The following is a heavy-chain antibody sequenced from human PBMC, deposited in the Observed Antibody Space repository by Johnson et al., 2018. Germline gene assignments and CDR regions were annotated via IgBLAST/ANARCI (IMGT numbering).Heavy chain of an antibody. CDR1: GFTFDDYA. J-gene: IGHJ6*02. CDR2: ISWKSGLV. V-gene: IGHV3-9*01. Sequence: VQLVESGGGLVQPGRSLRLSCAASGFTFDDYAMHWVRQVPGKGLEGLSRISWKSGLVDYAAPVKGRFTISRDKTKNSLYLQMNSLRPEETALYYCAKDIGHGEHWYYYSGMDVWGQGTTVIVSS. D-gene: IGHD3-10*01. CDR3: AKDIGHGEHWYYYSGMDV.